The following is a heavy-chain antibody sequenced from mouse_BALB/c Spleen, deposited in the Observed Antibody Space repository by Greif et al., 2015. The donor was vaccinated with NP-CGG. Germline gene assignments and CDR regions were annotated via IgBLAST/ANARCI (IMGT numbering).Heavy chain of an antibody. CDR1: GFNIKDTY. CDR3: ARSSYGYPCYYAIDY. CDR2: IDPANGNT. V-gene: IGHV14-3*02. D-gene: IGHD2-2*01. J-gene: IGHJ4*01. Sequence: VQLQQSGAELVKPGASVKLSCTASGFNIKDTYMHWVKQRPEQGLEWIGRIDPANGNTKYDPKFQGKATITADTSSNTAYLQLSIRTSEDTSVYYCARSSYGYPCYYAIDYWCQGTSVTVSS.